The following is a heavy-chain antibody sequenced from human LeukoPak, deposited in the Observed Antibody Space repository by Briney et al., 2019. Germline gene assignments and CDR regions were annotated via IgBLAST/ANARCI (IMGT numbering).Heavy chain of an antibody. CDR3: ARGERGSYYDY. CDR2: ISSSSSTI. V-gene: IGHV3-48*01. D-gene: IGHD1-26*01. J-gene: IGHJ4*02. Sequence: GGSLRLSCAASGFTFSSYSMNWVRQAPGKGLEWVSYISSSSSTIYYADSVKGRFTISRDNAKNSLYLQMNSLRAEDTAVYYCARGERGSYYDYWGQGTLVTVSS. CDR1: GFTFSSYS.